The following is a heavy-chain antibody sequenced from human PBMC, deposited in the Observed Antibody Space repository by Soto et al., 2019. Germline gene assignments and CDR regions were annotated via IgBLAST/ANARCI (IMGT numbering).Heavy chain of an antibody. CDR3: ARAEWGAVAGENYYGMDV. CDR1: GFTFDDYA. D-gene: IGHD6-19*01. Sequence: GGSLRLSCAASGFTFDDYAMHWVRQAPGKGLEWVSGISWNSGSIGYADSVKGRFTISRDNAKNSLYLQMNSLRAEDTAVYYCARAEWGAVAGENYYGMDVWGQGTTVTVSS. CDR2: ISWNSGSI. J-gene: IGHJ6*02. V-gene: IGHV3-9*01.